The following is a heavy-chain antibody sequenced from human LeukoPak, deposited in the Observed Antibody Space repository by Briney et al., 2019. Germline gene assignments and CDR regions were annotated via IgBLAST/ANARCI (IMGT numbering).Heavy chain of an antibody. Sequence: PSETLSLTCAVYGGSFSGYYWSWIRQPPGKGLEWIGEINHSGSTNYNPSLESRVAMSVDMSKNQFSLKLNSVTAADTAVYYCARGAVSTTSYNWFDPWGQGTLVTVSS. V-gene: IGHV4-34*01. CDR2: INHSGST. J-gene: IGHJ5*02. CDR3: ARGAVSTTSYNWFDP. D-gene: IGHD2-2*01. CDR1: GGSFSGYY.